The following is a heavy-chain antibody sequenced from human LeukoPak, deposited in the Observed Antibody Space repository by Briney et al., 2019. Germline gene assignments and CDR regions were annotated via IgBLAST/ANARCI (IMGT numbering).Heavy chain of an antibody. J-gene: IGHJ1*01. CDR1: GYSISSGYY. V-gene: IGHV4-38-2*01. CDR2: IYHSGST. CDR3: ARVRYDSSGYYLEYFQH. Sequence: PSETLSLTCAVPGYSISSGYYWGWIRQPPGKGLEWIGRIYHSGSTYYNPSLKSRVTISVDTSKNQFSLKLSSVTAADTAVYYCARVRYDSSGYYLEYFQHWGQGTLVTVSS. D-gene: IGHD3-22*01.